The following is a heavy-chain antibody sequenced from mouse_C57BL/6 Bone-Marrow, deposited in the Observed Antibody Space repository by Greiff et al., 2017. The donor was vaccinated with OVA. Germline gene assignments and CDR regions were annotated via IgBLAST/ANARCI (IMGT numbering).Heavy chain of an antibody. D-gene: IGHD3-2*02. CDR3: VRWGELRLRVWYYFDY. Sequence: QVQLQQPGAELVRPGSSVKLSCKASGYTFTSYWMHWVKQRPIQGLEWIGNIDPSDSETHYNQKFKDKATLTVDKSSSTAYMQLSSLTSEDSAVYYGVRWGELRLRVWYYFDYWGQGTTLTVSS. CDR1: GYTFTSYW. J-gene: IGHJ2*01. V-gene: IGHV1-52*01. CDR2: IDPSDSET.